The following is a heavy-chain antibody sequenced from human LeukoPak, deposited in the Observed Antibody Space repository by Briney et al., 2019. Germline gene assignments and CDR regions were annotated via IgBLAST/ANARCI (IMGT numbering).Heavy chain of an antibody. CDR2: INSDGSST. CDR1: GFTFSSYW. J-gene: IGHJ6*02. Sequence: GGSLRLSCAASGFTFSSYWMHWVRQAPGKGLVWVSGINSDGSSTRYADSVKGRFTISRDNAKNTLYLQMNSLRAEDTAVYYCAREEGYSSSWYRFDYYYYGMDVWGQGTTVTVSS. D-gene: IGHD6-13*01. V-gene: IGHV3-74*01. CDR3: AREEGYSSSWYRFDYYYYGMDV.